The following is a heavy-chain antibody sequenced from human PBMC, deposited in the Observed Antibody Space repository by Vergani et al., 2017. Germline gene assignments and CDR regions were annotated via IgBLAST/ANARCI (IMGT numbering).Heavy chain of an antibody. CDR3: ARATYYYGSGSYPWFDP. V-gene: IGHV4-30-4*08. CDR2: IHYSGRT. CDR1: GGSISGGDLF. J-gene: IGHJ5*02. Sequence: QVQLQESGPGLVKPSQTLSLTCTVSGGSISGGDLFWSWIRQPPGKGLEWVGYIHYSGRTYYNPSLKSRISISVDTSKNQFSLKLSSVTAADTAVYYCARATYYYGSGSYPWFDPWGQGTLVTVSS. D-gene: IGHD3-10*01.